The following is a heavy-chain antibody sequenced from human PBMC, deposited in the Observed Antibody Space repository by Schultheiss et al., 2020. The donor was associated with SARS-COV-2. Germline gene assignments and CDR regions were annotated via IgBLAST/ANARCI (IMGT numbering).Heavy chain of an antibody. CDR1: GGSISSYY. J-gene: IGHJ6*03. Sequence: SETLSLTCAVSGGSISSYYWSWIRQPPGKGLEWIGYIYYSGSTNYNPSLKSRVTISVDTSKNQFSLKLSSVTAADTAVYYCARDVQQQLLYYYMDVWGKGTTVTVSS. CDR3: ARDVQQQLLYYYMDV. CDR2: IYYSGST. V-gene: IGHV4-59*01. D-gene: IGHD6-13*01.